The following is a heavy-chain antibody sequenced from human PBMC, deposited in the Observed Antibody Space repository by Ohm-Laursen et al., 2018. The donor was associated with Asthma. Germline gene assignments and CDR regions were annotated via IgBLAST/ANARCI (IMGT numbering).Heavy chain of an antibody. J-gene: IGHJ4*02. Sequence: VASVKVSCKASGYTFTGYYMHWVRQAPGQGLEWMGRINPNSGGTNYAQKFQGRVTMTRDTSISTAYMELSRLRSDDTAVYYCARSNYYDSSGVDYWGQGTRVTVSS. D-gene: IGHD3-22*01. CDR3: ARSNYYDSSGVDY. CDR2: INPNSGGT. CDR1: GYTFTGYY. V-gene: IGHV1-2*06.